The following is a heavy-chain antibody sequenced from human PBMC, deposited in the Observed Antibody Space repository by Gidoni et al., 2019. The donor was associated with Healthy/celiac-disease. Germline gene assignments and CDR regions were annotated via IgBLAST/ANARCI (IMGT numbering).Heavy chain of an antibody. CDR1: GGSISSYY. CDR3: ARDYYDSPFDY. D-gene: IGHD3-22*01. CDR2: IYTSGST. V-gene: IGHV4-4*07. J-gene: IGHJ4*02. Sequence: QVHLQESGPRLVKPSETLSLTCTVYGGSISSYYWCWIRQPAGKGLEWIGRIYTSGSTNSNPSLKSRVTMSVDKSKNQFSLKLSSVTAADTAVYYCARDYYDSPFDYWGQGTLVTVSS.